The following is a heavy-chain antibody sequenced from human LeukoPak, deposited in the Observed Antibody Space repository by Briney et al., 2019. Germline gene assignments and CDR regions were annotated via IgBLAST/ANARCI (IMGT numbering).Heavy chain of an antibody. CDR1: GFTVSSNY. Sequence: PGGSLRLSCAASGFTVSSNYMSWVRQAPGKGLEWVSVIFSGGTTYYADSVKGRFTISRDNSKNTLYLQMNSLRAEDTAVYYCAREGNYYDMDVWGQGITVTVSS. CDR3: AREGNYYDMDV. CDR2: IFSGGTT. J-gene: IGHJ6*02. V-gene: IGHV3-53*01.